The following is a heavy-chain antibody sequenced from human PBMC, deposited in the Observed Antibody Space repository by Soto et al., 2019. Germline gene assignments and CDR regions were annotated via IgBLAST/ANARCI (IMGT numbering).Heavy chain of an antibody. J-gene: IGHJ6*02. CDR1: GGSVSSGSYY. Sequence: SETLSLTCTVSGGSVSSGSYYWSWIRQPPGKGLEWIGYIYYSGSTNYNPSLKSRVTISVGTSKNQFSLKLSSVTAADTAVYYCASNQVTSTWADYYGMDVWGHGTTVTVSS. CDR2: IYYSGST. D-gene: IGHD5-12*01. V-gene: IGHV4-61*01. CDR3: ASNQVTSTWADYYGMDV.